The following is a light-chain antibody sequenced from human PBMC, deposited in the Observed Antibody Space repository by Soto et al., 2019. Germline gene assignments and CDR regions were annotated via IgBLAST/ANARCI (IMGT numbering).Light chain of an antibody. CDR2: AVS. Sequence: SALTQPPSASGSPGQSVTISCTGTSTDVGAYNFVSWYQQHPGKAPKLMIYAVSKRPSGVPDRFSGSKSGNTASLTVSGLQADDEADYYCSSYVGNNNLVFGGGTKLTVL. CDR1: STDVGAYNF. J-gene: IGLJ2*01. CDR3: SSYVGNNNLV. V-gene: IGLV2-8*01.